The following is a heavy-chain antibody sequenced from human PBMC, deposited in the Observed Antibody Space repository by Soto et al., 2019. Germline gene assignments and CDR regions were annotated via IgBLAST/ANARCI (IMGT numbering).Heavy chain of an antibody. J-gene: IGHJ4*02. Sequence: QVQLVESGGDVVKPGGSLRLSCAASGYTFIDYYMSWIRQAPGKGLEWISYIDTSGTKIYYADSVKGRFTITRDNAKNSLYLEMNSLGDEDTAVYYCASHHDMWSGYISPVDYWGPGTLVTVSS. V-gene: IGHV3-11*01. CDR3: ASHHDMWSGYISPVDY. CDR1: GYTFIDYY. D-gene: IGHD3-3*01. CDR2: IDTSGTKI.